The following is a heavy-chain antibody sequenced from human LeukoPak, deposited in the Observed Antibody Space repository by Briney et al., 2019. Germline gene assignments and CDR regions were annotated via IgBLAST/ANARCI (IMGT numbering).Heavy chain of an antibody. V-gene: IGHV3-33*02. CDR1: GFSFSDHA. CDR2: IWADGSDK. CDR3: ARHGSGRDYFDPLDN. Sequence: GRSLRLYCAVSGFSFSDHAMHWVRQAPGKGLEWVAAIWADGSDKYYPDSVKGRFTVSRDNPTSTLILRLDRLRVDDTAIYYCARHGSGRDYFDPLDNWGRGTLVTVSS. J-gene: IGHJ4*02. D-gene: IGHD1-26*01.